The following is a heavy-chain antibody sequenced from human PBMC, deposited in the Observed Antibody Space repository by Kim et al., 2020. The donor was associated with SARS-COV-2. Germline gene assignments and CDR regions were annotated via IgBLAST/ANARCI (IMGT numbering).Heavy chain of an antibody. J-gene: IGHJ4*02. D-gene: IGHD4-17*01. Sequence: GGSLRLSCAASGFTFSSYAMHWVRQAPGKGLEWVAVISYDGSNKYYADSVKGRFTISRDNSKNTLYLQMNSLRAEDTAVYYCASPSRTVTTPTYYFDYWGQGTLVTVSS. CDR2: ISYDGSNK. V-gene: IGHV3-30*04. CDR3: ASPSRTVTTPTYYFDY. CDR1: GFTFSSYA.